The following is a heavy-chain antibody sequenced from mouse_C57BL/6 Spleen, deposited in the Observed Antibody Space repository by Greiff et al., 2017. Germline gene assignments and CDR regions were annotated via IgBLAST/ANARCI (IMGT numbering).Heavy chain of an antibody. CDR1: GFSLTSYG. D-gene: IGHD2-2*01. Sequence: VMLVESGPGLVQPSQSLSITCTVSGFSLTSYGVHWVRQSPGKGLEWLGVIWSGGSTDYNAAFISRLSISKDNSKRQVVFKMNSLQADDTAIYYCARGYGYDRGFAYWGQGTLVTVSA. V-gene: IGHV2-2*01. J-gene: IGHJ3*01. CDR2: IWSGGST. CDR3: ARGYGYDRGFAY.